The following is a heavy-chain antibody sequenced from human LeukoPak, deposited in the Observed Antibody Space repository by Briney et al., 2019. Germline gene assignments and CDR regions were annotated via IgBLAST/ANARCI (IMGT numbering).Heavy chain of an antibody. CDR3: ARGQPYSSGWNYFDY. J-gene: IGHJ4*02. CDR2: INSDGSRT. D-gene: IGHD6-19*01. V-gene: IGHV3-74*01. CDR1: GFTFSSYW. Sequence: PGGSLRLSCAASGFTFSSYWMPWVRQAPGKGLVWVSRINSDGSRTNYADSVKGRFTISRDNAKNTLYLQMNSLRAEDTAVYYCARGQPYSSGWNYFDYWGQGTLVTVSS.